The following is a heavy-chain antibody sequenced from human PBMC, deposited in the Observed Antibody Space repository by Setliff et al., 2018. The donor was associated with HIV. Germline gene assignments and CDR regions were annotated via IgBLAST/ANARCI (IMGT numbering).Heavy chain of an antibody. J-gene: IGHJ4*02. V-gene: IGHV4-59*11. Sequence: SETLSLTCTVSGGSISTHYWSWIRQPPGKGLEWIGYIYYSGGTNYNPSLKSRVTISVDTSKNHFSLKLSSVTAADTAVYYCASYSRGWPFDSWGRGTLVTVSS. CDR2: IYYSGGT. CDR1: GGSISTHY. CDR3: ASYSRGWPFDS. D-gene: IGHD6-19*01.